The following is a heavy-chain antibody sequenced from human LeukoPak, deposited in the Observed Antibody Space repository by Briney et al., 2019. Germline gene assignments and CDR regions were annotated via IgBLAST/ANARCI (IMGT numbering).Heavy chain of an antibody. J-gene: IGHJ4*02. Sequence: GGSLRLSCAASGFTFSSYAMSWVRQAPGKGLEWVSAISGSGGSTYYADAVKGRFTISRDNSKNTLYLQMNSLRAEDTAVYYCAKGSIPREYYYDSSGYYYFDYWGQGTLVTVSS. V-gene: IGHV3-23*01. CDR1: GFTFSSYA. D-gene: IGHD3-22*01. CDR3: AKGSIPREYYYDSSGYYYFDY. CDR2: ISGSGGST.